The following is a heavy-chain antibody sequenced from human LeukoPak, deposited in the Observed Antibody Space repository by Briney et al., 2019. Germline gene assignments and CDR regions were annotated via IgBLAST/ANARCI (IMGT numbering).Heavy chain of an antibody. V-gene: IGHV1-18*01. Sequence: ASVKVSCKASGYTFTSYGISWVRQAPGQGLEWMGWISAYNGNTNYAQKLQGRVTVTTDTSTSTAYMELRSLRSDETAVYYCAREGYGSGIPSDYWGQGTLVTVSS. CDR1: GYTFTSYG. CDR3: AREGYGSGIPSDY. CDR2: ISAYNGNT. J-gene: IGHJ4*02. D-gene: IGHD3-10*01.